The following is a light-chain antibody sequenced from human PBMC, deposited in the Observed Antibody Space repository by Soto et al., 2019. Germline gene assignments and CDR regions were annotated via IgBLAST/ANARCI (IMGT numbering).Light chain of an antibody. Sequence: EIVLTQSPGTLSLSPGERATLSCRASQSVSSTYLAWYQQKPGQAPSLLIYGASRRATGIPDRFSGSGSGTEFTLTISRLEPEDFAVYYCQQYERSPTTVGGGNKVEIK. CDR2: GAS. CDR3: QQYERSPTT. V-gene: IGKV3-20*01. J-gene: IGKJ4*01. CDR1: QSVSSTY.